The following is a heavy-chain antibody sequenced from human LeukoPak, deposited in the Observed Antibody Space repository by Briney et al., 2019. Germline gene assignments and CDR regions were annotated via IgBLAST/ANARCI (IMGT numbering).Heavy chain of an antibody. J-gene: IGHJ6*02. CDR3: AKVRGPLYYYAVDA. CDR2: VSYDGKYE. V-gene: IGHV3-30*18. Sequence: PGTSLRLSCAASGFIFTNFAFHWVRQAPGKGPEWVATVSYDGKYEFYSDSAKGRFSISRNDSDSTVHLQMHSLRPEDSAVYYCAKVRGPLYYYAVDAWGQGTKVTVSS. D-gene: IGHD1-14*01. CDR1: GFIFTNFA.